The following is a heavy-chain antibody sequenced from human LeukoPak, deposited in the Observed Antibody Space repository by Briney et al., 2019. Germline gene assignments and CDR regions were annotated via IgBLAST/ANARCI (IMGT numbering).Heavy chain of an antibody. Sequence: GGSLRLSCAASGFTFSSYGMHWVRQAPGKGLEWVAFIRYDGSNKYHADSVKGRFTISRDNSKNTLYLQMNSLRAEDTAVYYCAKMSPYQLLSDYWGQGTLVTVSS. V-gene: IGHV3-30*02. D-gene: IGHD2-2*01. J-gene: IGHJ4*02. CDR2: IRYDGSNK. CDR1: GFTFSSYG. CDR3: AKMSPYQLLSDY.